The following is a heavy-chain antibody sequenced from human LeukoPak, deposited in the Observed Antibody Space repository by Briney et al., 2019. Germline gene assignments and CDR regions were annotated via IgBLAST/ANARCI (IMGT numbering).Heavy chain of an antibody. J-gene: IGHJ3*02. D-gene: IGHD1-14*01. Sequence: SETLSLTCTVYGGSISNYYWSWIRQPPGKGLEWIGYIYYSGSTNYNPSLMSRVTISVDTSKTQFSLKLNSVTAADTAVYYCARYRNEALFAFDIWGQGTMVTVSS. CDR1: GGSISNYY. CDR2: IYYSGST. V-gene: IGHV4-59*01. CDR3: ARYRNEALFAFDI.